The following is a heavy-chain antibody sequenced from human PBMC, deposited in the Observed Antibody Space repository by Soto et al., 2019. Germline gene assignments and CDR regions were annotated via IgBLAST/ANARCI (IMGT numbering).Heavy chain of an antibody. Sequence: ASGPTLVNPTQTLPLTCTFSRFSHSTSGMCVSWIRQPPEKALEWLALSDCDDDKNYGTTLKTRLTISKDTSKNQVLLTMTNMDPVDTATYYWARMGQHDPNGMDVWGQGTTVTVSS. CDR1: RFSHSTSGMC. J-gene: IGHJ6*02. CDR3: ARMGQHDPNGMDV. V-gene: IGHV2-70*01. CDR2: SDCDDDK. D-gene: IGHD1-1*01.